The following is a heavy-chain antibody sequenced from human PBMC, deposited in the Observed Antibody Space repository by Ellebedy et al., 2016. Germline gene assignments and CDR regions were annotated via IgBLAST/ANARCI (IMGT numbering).Heavy chain of an antibody. CDR3: AKDLRAYSGSGGYYNLDY. CDR1: GYTFTSYS. D-gene: IGHD3-10*01. CDR2: VNAGNGNT. V-gene: IGHV1-3*01. J-gene: IGHJ4*02. Sequence: ASVEVSCKASGYTFTSYSMHWVRQAPGQRLEWMGWVNAGNGNTKYSQKFQGRVTITRDTSANTVYMELSSLISEDTAVYYRAKDLRAYSGSGGYYNLDYWGQGTLVTVYS.